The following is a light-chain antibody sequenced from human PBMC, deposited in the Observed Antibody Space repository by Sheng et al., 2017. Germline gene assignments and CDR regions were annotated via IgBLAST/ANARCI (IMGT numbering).Light chain of an antibody. V-gene: IGLV3-21*02. CDR1: NLGSKS. Sequence: SYVLTQPPSVSVAPGQTARISXGGINLGSKSVQWYQQKSARPLCWSSTMIATGPQGSLSDSPGSNXGNTATLTVSRVEAGDEADYYCQVWDRISEHYVFGTGTKVTVL. CDR3: QVWDRISEHYV. J-gene: IGLJ1*01. CDR2: MIA.